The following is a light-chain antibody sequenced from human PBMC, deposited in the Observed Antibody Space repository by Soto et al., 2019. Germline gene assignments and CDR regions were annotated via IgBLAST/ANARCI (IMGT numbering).Light chain of an antibody. J-gene: IGKJ1*01. CDR1: QSVSSN. CDR2: YAS. CDR3: HQYNNWPPGT. Sequence: EIVMTQSPATLSVSPGERATLSCRASQSVSSNLAWYQQKPGQAPRLLIYYASTRATGLPARFGGSGSGTEFTLTISSLQSEDFAVYYCHQYNNWPPGTFGQGTKVDIK. V-gene: IGKV3-15*01.